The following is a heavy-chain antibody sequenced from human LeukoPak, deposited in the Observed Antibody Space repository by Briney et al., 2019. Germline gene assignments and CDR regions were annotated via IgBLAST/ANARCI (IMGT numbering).Heavy chain of an antibody. J-gene: IGHJ4*02. D-gene: IGHD3-10*01. Sequence: GGSLRLSCAASGFTFSSYGMHWVRQAPGKGLEWVAFIRCDGSNKYYADSVKGRFTISRDNSKNTLYLQMNSLRAEDTAVYYCAKDRPREVRFGELLEYYFDYWGQGTLVTVSS. CDR2: IRCDGSNK. V-gene: IGHV3-30*02. CDR1: GFTFSSYG. CDR3: AKDRPREVRFGELLEYYFDY.